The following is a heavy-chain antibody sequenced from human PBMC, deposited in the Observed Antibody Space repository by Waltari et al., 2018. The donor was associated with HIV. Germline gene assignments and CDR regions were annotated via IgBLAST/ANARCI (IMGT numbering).Heavy chain of an antibody. CDR1: GFTFDDFG. CDR2: IRWNSEAT. D-gene: IGHD3-16*01. V-gene: IGHV3-9*01. CDR3: TKDLGSWPTRPAAFDS. J-gene: IGHJ4*02. Sequence: EVQLVESGGGLVQPGGSLRLSCSAAGFTFDDFGMHWVRQAPGEGLGGVAGIRWNSEATAYAESVKGRVSISRDNAKNSLYLEMNRLTVGDTAFYFCTKDLGSWPTRPAAFDSWGQGTLVTVSS.